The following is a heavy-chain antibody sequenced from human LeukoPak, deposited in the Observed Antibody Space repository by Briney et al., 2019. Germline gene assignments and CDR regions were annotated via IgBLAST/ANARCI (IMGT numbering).Heavy chain of an antibody. J-gene: IGHJ5*02. CDR2: IYTSGST. D-gene: IGHD3-22*01. Sequence: SETLSLTCAVYGGSFSAYYWSWIRQPPGKGLEWIGRIYTSGSTNYNPSLKSRVTMSVDTSKNQFSLKLSPVTAADTAVYYCARALAPYYYDSSGYAPLGWFDPWGQGTLVTVSS. CDR1: GGSFSAYY. V-gene: IGHV4-59*10. CDR3: ARALAPYYYDSSGYAPLGWFDP.